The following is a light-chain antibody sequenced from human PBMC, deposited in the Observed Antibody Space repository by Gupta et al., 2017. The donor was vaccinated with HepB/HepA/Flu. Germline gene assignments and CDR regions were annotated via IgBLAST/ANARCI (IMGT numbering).Light chain of an antibody. CDR2: WAS. Sequence: DIVMTQSPESLAVSLGERVAINCKSSQSRLYSPKNKEYFAWYQQKPGQPPKLLIYWASTREYGVPDSFSGSGSGTDFTLTISSRQAEDVAVYYCQQGINTPITFGRGTQLDIK. V-gene: IGKV4-1*01. J-gene: IGKJ5*01. CDR1: QSRLYSPKNKEY. CDR3: QQGINTPIT.